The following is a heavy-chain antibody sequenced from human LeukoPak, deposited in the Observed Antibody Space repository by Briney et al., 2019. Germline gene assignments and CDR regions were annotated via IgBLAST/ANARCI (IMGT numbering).Heavy chain of an antibody. J-gene: IGHJ3*02. V-gene: IGHV1-24*01. Sequence: GASVTVSCKVSGYTLTELSMHWVRQAPGKGLEWMGGFDPEDGETIYAQKFQGRVTMTEDTSTDTAYMELSSLRSEDTAVYYCATSPLYDILTGYSPRGAFDIWGQGTMVTVSS. CDR1: GYTLTELS. CDR3: ATSPLYDILTGYSPRGAFDI. D-gene: IGHD3-9*01. CDR2: FDPEDGET.